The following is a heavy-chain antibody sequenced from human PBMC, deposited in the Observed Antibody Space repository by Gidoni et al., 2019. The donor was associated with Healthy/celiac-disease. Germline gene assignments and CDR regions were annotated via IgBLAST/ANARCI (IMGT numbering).Heavy chain of an antibody. Sequence: QVQLVQSGAEVKKPGASVTVSCKASGYTFTGYYMHWVRQAPGQGLEWMGRINPNSGGTNYAQKFQGRVTMTRDTSISTAYMELSRLRSDDTAVYSCARARADNYQLRSDLYYYYYMDVWGKGTTVTVSS. CDR1: GYTFTGYY. D-gene: IGHD2-2*01. CDR3: ARARADNYQLRSDLYYYYYMDV. CDR2: INPNSGGT. V-gene: IGHV1-2*06. J-gene: IGHJ6*03.